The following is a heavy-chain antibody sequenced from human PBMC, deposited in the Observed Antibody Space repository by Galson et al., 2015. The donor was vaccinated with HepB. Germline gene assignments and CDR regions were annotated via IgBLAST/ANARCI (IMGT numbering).Heavy chain of an antibody. CDR2: ISHNGTGM. D-gene: IGHD5-18*01. J-gene: IGHJ4*02. CDR3: ALLDTATVWASGGI. V-gene: IGHV3-7*01. Sequence: SLRLSCAASGSTFTMSGMSWVRQAPGKGLEWVAVISHNGTGMDYVDSVKGRFTISGGKAKNSLLLQMNSLRAEDTAMYYCALLDTATVWASGGIWGQGTLVTVSS. CDR1: GSTFTMSG.